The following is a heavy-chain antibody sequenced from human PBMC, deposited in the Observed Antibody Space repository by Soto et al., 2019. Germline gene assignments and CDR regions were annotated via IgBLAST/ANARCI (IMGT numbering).Heavy chain of an antibody. CDR1: GFTFISYA. CDR2: VSIGGST. Sequence: PGWSLRLACAPSGFTFISYAMGWVRQGPGKGLEWVAVVSIGGSTHYADSVRGRFTISRDNSKNTPSLQMNSLTAEDTAVYFCAKRRGAGGHFDYWGQGALVTVSS. V-gene: IGHV3-23*01. D-gene: IGHD2-15*01. CDR3: AKRRGAGGHFDY. J-gene: IGHJ4*02.